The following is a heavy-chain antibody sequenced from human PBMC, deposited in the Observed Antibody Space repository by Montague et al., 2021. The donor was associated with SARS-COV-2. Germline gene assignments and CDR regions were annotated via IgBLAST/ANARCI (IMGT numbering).Heavy chain of an antibody. Sequence: SLRLSCAASGFTFSSYGMHWVRQAPGKGLEWVAVIWKDGSNQYYADSVKARFTVSRDNSKSTLYLQMNNLRAEDTAVYYCARDDGRSNGWFEWGQGTLVTVSS. D-gene: IGHD6-19*01. J-gene: IGHJ4*02. V-gene: IGHV3-33*01. CDR3: ARDDGRSNGWFE. CDR1: GFTFSSYG. CDR2: IWKDGSNQ.